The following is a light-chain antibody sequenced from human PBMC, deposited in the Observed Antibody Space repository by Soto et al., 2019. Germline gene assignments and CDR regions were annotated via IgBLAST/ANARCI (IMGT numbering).Light chain of an antibody. V-gene: IGKV1-5*03. Sequence: IHMTHSPSTLSGSLGYRFTISFRASQSISNWLAWYQQKPGKAPKILIYKASSLESGVPSRFSGSGYGTEFTLTIRSLQPDDFATYCCQHYGGMWTFGQGTKVDI. CDR2: KAS. CDR1: QSISNW. CDR3: QHYGGMWT. J-gene: IGKJ1*01.